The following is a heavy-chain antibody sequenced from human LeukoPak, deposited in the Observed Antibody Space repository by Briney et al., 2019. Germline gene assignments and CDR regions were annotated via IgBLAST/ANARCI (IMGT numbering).Heavy chain of an antibody. CDR3: ARHGYYYASGPLFDY. J-gene: IGHJ4*02. CDR1: NDSISTTTYY. Sequence: SETLSLTCTVSNDSISTTTYYWGWIRPSPGQGLEWIGTIYYSGGAYYNPSLKSRVTISVDTSKNQFSLKLSSVTATDTALYYCARHGYYYASGPLFDYWGRGTLDTVSS. D-gene: IGHD3-10*01. V-gene: IGHV4-39*01. CDR2: IYYSGGA.